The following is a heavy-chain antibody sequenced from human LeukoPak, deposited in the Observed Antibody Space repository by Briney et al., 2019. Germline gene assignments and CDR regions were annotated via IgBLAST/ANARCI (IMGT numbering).Heavy chain of an antibody. J-gene: IGHJ4*02. CDR2: SSAYNGNT. V-gene: IGHV1-18*01. CDR3: TRDLGVDTTMIFFDY. Sequence: ASVKVSCKASGYTFTSFGISWVRQAPGHGLEWMGWSSAYNGNTNYAQKFQGRVTMTTDTSTSTACMEVRSLRSDDTAVYYCTRDLGVDTTMIFFDYWGQGSLVTVSS. CDR1: GYTFTSFG. D-gene: IGHD5-18*01.